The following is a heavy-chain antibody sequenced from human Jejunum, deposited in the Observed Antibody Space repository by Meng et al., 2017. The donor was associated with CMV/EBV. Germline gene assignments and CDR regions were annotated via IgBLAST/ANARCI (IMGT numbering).Heavy chain of an antibody. CDR2: IYWDDDK. Sequence: QITLKGAGPTLVKPPQTLTLTCAFSGLSSISSGVGVGWIRQPPGKALEWLALIYWDDDKRYSPSLRSRLTITKDTSKNEVVLTMTNMDPVDTGTYYCAHFVGGYYPSRPDYWGQGTLVTVSS. J-gene: IGHJ4*02. D-gene: IGHD1-26*01. V-gene: IGHV2-5*02. CDR3: AHFVGGYYPSRPDY. CDR1: GLSSISSGVG.